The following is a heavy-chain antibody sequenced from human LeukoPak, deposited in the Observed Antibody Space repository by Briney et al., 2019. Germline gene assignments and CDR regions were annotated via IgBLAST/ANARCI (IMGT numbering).Heavy chain of an antibody. CDR2: ISSSGSTI. CDR1: GFTFSSYE. Sequence: GRSLRLSCAASGFTFSSYEMNWVRQAPGKGLEWVSYISSSGSTIYYADSVKGRFTISRDNAKNSLYLQMNSLRAEDTAVYYCASYGDYVSDAFDIWGQGTMVTVSS. V-gene: IGHV3-48*03. D-gene: IGHD4-17*01. CDR3: ASYGDYVSDAFDI. J-gene: IGHJ3*02.